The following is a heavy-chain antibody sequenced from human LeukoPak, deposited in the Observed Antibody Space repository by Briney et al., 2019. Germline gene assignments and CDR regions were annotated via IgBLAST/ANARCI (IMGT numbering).Heavy chain of an antibody. V-gene: IGHV3-33*01. J-gene: IGHJ3*02. CDR3: ARTPYYKHHGVYLVVAGAFDI. CDR2: IWYDGSNK. Sequence: PGGSLRLSCAASGFTFSSYGMHWVRQAPGKGLEWVAVIWYDGSNKYYADSVKGRFTISRDNSKNTLYLQMNSLRAEDTAVYYCARTPYYKHHGVYLVVAGAFDIWGQGTMVTVSS. D-gene: IGHD2-15*01. CDR1: GFTFSSYG.